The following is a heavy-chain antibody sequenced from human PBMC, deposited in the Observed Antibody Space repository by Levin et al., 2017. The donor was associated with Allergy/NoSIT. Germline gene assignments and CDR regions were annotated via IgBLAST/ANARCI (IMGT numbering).Heavy chain of an antibody. D-gene: IGHD3-3*01. CDR1: GFTFSSYA. CDR2: ISGSGGST. J-gene: IGHJ6*02. CDR3: ASAYYDFWSGYPLHYYYGMDV. V-gene: IGHV3-23*01. Sequence: GGSLRLSCAASGFTFSSYAMSWVRQAPGKWLEWVSAISGSGGSTYYADSVKGRFTISRDNSKNTLYLQRNSLRAEDTAVYYCASAYYDFWSGYPLHYYYGMDVWGQGTTVTVSS.